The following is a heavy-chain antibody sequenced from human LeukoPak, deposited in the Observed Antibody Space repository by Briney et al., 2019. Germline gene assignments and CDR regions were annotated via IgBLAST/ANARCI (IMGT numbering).Heavy chain of an antibody. CDR1: GGSFSGYY. J-gene: IGHJ4*02. V-gene: IGHV4-34*01. D-gene: IGHD2/OR15-2a*01. CDR3: ARSSRGSATFDY. Sequence: SETLSLTCAVYGGSFSGYYWSWIRQPPGKGLEWIGEINHSGSTNYNPSLKSRVTISLDTSKNQFSLNLYSVTAADTAVYYCARSSRGSATFDYWGQGTLVTVSS. CDR2: INHSGST.